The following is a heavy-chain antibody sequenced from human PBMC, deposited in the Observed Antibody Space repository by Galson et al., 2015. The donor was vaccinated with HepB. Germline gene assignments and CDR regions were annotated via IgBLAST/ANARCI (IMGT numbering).Heavy chain of an antibody. J-gene: IGHJ3*02. D-gene: IGHD2-15*01. CDR1: GFTVSSNY. CDR2: IYSGGST. Sequence: SLRLSCAASGFTVSSNYMSWVRQAPGKGLEWVSVIYSGGSTYYADSVKGRFTISRDNSKNTLYLQMNSLRAEDTAVYYCARDRGSGLGKAFDIWGQGTMVTVSS. CDR3: ARDRGSGLGKAFDI. V-gene: IGHV3-53*01.